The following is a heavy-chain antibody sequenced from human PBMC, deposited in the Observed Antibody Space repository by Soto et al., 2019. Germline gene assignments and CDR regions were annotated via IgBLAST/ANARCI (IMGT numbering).Heavy chain of an antibody. CDR1: GGSISNYY. D-gene: IGHD6-13*01. CDR3: ARVGSWYRGGYYYYYMDV. V-gene: IGHV4-59*01. CDR2: IHYSGST. Sequence: SETLSLTCTVFGGSISNYYWSWIRQPPGKGLEWIGYIHYSGSTNYNPSLKSRVTISVDTSKNQFSLKLSSVTAADTAVYYCARVGSWYRGGYYYYYMDVWGKGTTVTVYS. J-gene: IGHJ6*03.